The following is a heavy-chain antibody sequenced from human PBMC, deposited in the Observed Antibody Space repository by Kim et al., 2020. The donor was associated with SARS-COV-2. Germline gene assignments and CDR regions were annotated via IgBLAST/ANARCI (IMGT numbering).Heavy chain of an antibody. CDR2: IIPIFGTA. CDR3: ARRDYGSGPNQGGYYYYGMDV. D-gene: IGHD3-10*01. CDR1: GGTFSSYA. V-gene: IGHV1-69*13. Sequence: SVKVSCKASGGTFSSYAISWVRQAPGQGLEWMGGIIPIFGTANYAQKFQGRVTITADESTSTAYMELSSLRSEDTAVYYCARRDYGSGPNQGGYYYYGMDVWGQGTTVTVSS. J-gene: IGHJ6*02.